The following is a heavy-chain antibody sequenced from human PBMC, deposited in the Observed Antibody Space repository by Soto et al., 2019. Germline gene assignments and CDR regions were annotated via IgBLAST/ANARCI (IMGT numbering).Heavy chain of an antibody. Sequence: SRPTLVKPTQTLTMTCTFSGFSLSSSGMSVGWFRQAPGKAPEWLSLVYWNDDKRYSPSLKSRLTISKDTSTNQVVLTMTNMDSVDTGTYYCAHMFYYDARGYHTTSDFWGQATLVSVSS. CDR2: VYWNDDK. D-gene: IGHD3-22*01. V-gene: IGHV2-5*01. J-gene: IGHJ4*02. CDR1: GFSLSSSGMS. CDR3: AHMFYYDARGYHTTSDF.